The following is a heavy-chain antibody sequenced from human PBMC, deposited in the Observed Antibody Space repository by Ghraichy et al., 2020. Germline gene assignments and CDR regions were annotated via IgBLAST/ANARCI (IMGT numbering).Heavy chain of an antibody. J-gene: IGHJ4*02. Sequence: GESLNISCAASGFTFGSYWMVWVRQAPGKGLEWVANIKPDGSEQYYVDSVKDRFTISRDNAKNSLFLQMNSLSAEDTATYYCARIKGADSTGYSYGHFDYWGQGTLVTVSS. CDR3: ARIKGADSTGYSYGHFDY. V-gene: IGHV3-7*01. CDR2: IKPDGSEQ. CDR1: GFTFGSYW. D-gene: IGHD3-22*01.